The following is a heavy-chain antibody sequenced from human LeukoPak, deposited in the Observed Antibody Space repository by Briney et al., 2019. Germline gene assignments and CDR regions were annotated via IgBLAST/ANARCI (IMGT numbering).Heavy chain of an antibody. CDR2: IQPYSGNT. CDR3: ARDGSSSWYTS. CDR1: GYTFTSHG. J-gene: IGHJ4*02. V-gene: IGHV1-18*04. Sequence: ASVKVSCKASGYTFTSHGISWVRQAPGQGLEWMGWIQPYSGNTNYAQKLQGRVTMTTDTSTSTAYMDLRSLRSDDTAVYYCARDGSSSWYTSWGQGTLATVSS. D-gene: IGHD6-13*01.